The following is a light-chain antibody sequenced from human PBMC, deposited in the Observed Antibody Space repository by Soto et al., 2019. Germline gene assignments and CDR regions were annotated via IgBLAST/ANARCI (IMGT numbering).Light chain of an antibody. CDR2: EVS. J-gene: IGLJ1*01. CDR1: SSDVGAYNY. Sequence: QSALTQPPSASGSPGQSVTIPCTGTSSDVGAYNYVSWYQQHPGKAPKLVIYEVSKRPSGVPDRFSGSKSGNTASLTVSGLQGEDDADYYCASNAGSNSVFGTGTKLTVL. V-gene: IGLV2-8*01. CDR3: ASNAGSNSV.